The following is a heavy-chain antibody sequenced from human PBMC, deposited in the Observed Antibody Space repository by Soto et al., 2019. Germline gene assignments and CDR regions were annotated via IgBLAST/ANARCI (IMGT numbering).Heavy chain of an antibody. D-gene: IGHD6-13*01. V-gene: IGHV1-18*01. J-gene: IGHJ6*02. CDR1: GYTFTSYG. CDR3: ARDHRGPLYSSSWQRSEYYYGMDV. Sequence: QVQLVQSGAEVKKPGASVKVSCKASGYTFTSYGISWVRQAPGQGLEWMGWISAYNGNTNYAQKLQGRVTMTTDTSTSTAXXEXRXPRSDDTAVYYCARDHRGPLYSSSWQRSEYYYGMDVWGQGTTVTVSS. CDR2: ISAYNGNT.